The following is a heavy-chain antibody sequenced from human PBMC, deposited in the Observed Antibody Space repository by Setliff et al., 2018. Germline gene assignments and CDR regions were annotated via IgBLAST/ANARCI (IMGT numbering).Heavy chain of an antibody. Sequence: RASVKVSCKASGDSFNNYAISWVRQAPGQGLEWMGGIIPMFGTPAYAQKFRDRVTITTDESTSTAYMELDSLRSEDTAVYYCARSPAVLGIVYLDPWGQGTLVTVSS. D-gene: IGHD2-15*01. J-gene: IGHJ5*02. V-gene: IGHV1-69*05. CDR1: GDSFNNYA. CDR2: IIPMFGTP. CDR3: ARSPAVLGIVYLDP.